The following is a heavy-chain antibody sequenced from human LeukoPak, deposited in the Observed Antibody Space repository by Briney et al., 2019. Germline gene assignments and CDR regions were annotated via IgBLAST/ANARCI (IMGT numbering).Heavy chain of an antibody. D-gene: IGHD3-10*01. CDR1: GGSFRGYY. J-gene: IGHJ4*02. V-gene: IGHV4-34*01. CDR3: ARDLVRDRQYFDY. CDR2: INHSGST. Sequence: SETLSLTCAVYGGSFRGYYWSWIRQTPGKGLEWIGEINHSGSTNYNPSLKSRVTISVDTSKNQFPLKLSSVTSADTAVYYCARDLVRDRQYFDYWGQGTLVTVSS.